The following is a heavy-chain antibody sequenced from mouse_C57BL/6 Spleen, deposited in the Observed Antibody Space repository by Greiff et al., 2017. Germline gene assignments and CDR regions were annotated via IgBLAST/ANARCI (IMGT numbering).Heavy chain of an antibody. Sequence: EVHLVESGGGLVKPGGSLKLSCAASGFTFSDYGMHWVRQAPEKGLEWVAYISSGSSTIYYADTVKGRFTISRDNAKNTLFLQMTSLRSEDTAMYYCARPPLYYGSSYWYFDVWGTGTTVTVSS. D-gene: IGHD1-1*01. CDR2: ISSGSSTI. CDR3: ARPPLYYGSSYWYFDV. V-gene: IGHV5-17*01. J-gene: IGHJ1*03. CDR1: GFTFSDYG.